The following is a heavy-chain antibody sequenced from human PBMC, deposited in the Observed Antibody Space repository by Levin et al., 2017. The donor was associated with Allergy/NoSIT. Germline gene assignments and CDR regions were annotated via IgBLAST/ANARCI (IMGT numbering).Heavy chain of an antibody. Sequence: ASVKVSCKASGYNFVNYDINWVRQAAGQGLEWMGWMNPDSGNTGYAQKFQGRVTMTRKIPNSTAHKELSSLTSEDTGGYYCARGGSGGHPMDYWGQGALVTVSS. V-gene: IGHV1-8*02. CDR2: MNPDSGNT. D-gene: IGHD6-19*01. CDR3: ARGGSGGHPMDY. CDR1: GYNFVNYD. J-gene: IGHJ4*02.